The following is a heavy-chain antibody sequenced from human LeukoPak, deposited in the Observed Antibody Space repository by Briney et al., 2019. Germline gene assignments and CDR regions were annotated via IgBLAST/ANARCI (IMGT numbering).Heavy chain of an antibody. CDR1: GGSFSGYY. CDR2: INHSGST. Sequence: SETLSLTCAVYGGSFSGYYWSWIRQPPGKGLEWIGEINHSGSTNYNPSLKSRVTISVDTSKNQFSLKLSSVTAADTAVYYCARAVGCSSCWYTGWGQGTLVTVSS. J-gene: IGHJ4*02. CDR3: ARAVGCSSCWYTG. D-gene: IGHD6-13*01. V-gene: IGHV4-34*01.